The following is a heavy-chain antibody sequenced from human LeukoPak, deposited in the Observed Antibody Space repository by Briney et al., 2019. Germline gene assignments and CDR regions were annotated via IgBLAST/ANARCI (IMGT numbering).Heavy chain of an antibody. D-gene: IGHD2-15*01. CDR1: GYGFIGYH. Sequence: ASVKVSCKASGYGFIGYHIHWVRQAPGQGLEWMGWINPSSGDTEYSQKFQGRVTMTRDTSISTAYMELSRVTSDDTAVYFCARLPLRYCSAGRCYRDYWGQGTLVTVSS. CDR3: ARLPLRYCSAGRCYRDY. V-gene: IGHV1-2*02. J-gene: IGHJ4*02. CDR2: INPSSGDT.